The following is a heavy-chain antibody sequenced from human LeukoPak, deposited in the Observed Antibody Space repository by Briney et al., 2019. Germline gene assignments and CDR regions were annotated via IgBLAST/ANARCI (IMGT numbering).Heavy chain of an antibody. V-gene: IGHV4-39*01. CDR1: GGSISSSSYY. CDR3: ARHLVSLGYCSGGSCIDFDY. J-gene: IGHJ4*02. D-gene: IGHD2-15*01. CDR2: IYYSGST. Sequence: SETLSLTCTVSGGSISSSSYYWGWIRQPPGKGLEWIGSIYYSGSTYYNPSLKSLVTISVDTSKNQFSLKLSSVTAADTAVYYCARHLVSLGYCSGGSCIDFDYWGRGTLATVSS.